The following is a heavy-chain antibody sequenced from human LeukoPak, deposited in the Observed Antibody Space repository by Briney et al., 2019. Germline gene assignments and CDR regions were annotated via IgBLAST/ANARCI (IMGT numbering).Heavy chain of an antibody. Sequence: PSETLSLTCTVSGGSISSSSYYWGWIRQPPGKGLEWVSYISSSGSTIYYADSVKGRFTISRDNAKNSLYLQMNSLRAEDTAVYYCAREYYDILTGSPDDAFDIWGQGTMVTVSS. CDR3: AREYYDILTGSPDDAFDI. CDR1: GGSISSSSYY. V-gene: IGHV3-11*01. D-gene: IGHD3-9*01. J-gene: IGHJ3*02. CDR2: ISSSGSTI.